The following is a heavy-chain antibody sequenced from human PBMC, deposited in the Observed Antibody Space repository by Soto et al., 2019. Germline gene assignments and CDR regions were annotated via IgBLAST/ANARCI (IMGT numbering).Heavy chain of an antibody. CDR1: GFTFSSYA. Sequence: QVQLVESGGGVVQPGRSLRLSCAASGFTFSSYAMHWVRQAPGKGLEWVAVISYDGSNKYYADSVKGRFTISRDNSKNTLYLQMNSLRAEDTAVYYCARDGRYGDYDGGIDVWGQGTTVTVSS. D-gene: IGHD4-17*01. CDR2: ISYDGSNK. J-gene: IGHJ6*02. V-gene: IGHV3-30-3*01. CDR3: ARDGRYGDYDGGIDV.